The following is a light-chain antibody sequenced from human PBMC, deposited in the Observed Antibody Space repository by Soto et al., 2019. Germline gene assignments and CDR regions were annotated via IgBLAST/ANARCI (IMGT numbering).Light chain of an antibody. J-gene: IGKJ1*01. CDR1: RTILYSSNNKNF. V-gene: IGKV4-1*01. CDR2: WAS. CDR3: QQYYSTPPT. Sequence: DIVMTQSPDSLAVPLGERATINCKSSRTILYSSNNKNFLLWYQQKPGQPPKLVISWASSRESGVPERFSGSGSGTDFNLTITSLQAEDVAVYYCQQYYSTPPTFGQGTKVEIK.